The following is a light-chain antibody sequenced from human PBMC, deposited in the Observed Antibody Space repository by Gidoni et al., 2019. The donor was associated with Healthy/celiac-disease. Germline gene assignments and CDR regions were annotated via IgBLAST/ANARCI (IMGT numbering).Light chain of an antibody. CDR1: QSISSY. CDR2: AAS. J-gene: IGKJ2*01. CDR3: QQSYSTLKT. Sequence: DIQMTKSPSSLSASVGDRVTITCRASQSISSYLNWYQQKPGKAPKLLIYAASSLQSGVTSRFSGSGSGTDFTLTISSLQPEDFATYYCQQSYSTLKTFGQGTKLEIK. V-gene: IGKV1-39*01.